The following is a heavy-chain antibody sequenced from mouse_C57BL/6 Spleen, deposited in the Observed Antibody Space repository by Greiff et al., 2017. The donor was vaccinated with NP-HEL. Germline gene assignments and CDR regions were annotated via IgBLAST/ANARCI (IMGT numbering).Heavy chain of an antibody. V-gene: IGHV1-19*01. CDR2: INPYNGDT. CDR1: GYTFTDYY. Sequence: EVQLQQSGPVLVKPGASVKMSCKASGYTFTDYYMNWVKQSHGKSLEWIGVINPYNGDTSYNQKFKGKATLTVDKSSSTAYMELNSLTPKDSAVYYCARKSYTTTLGYFDVWGTGTTVTVSS. D-gene: IGHD1-1*01. CDR3: ARKSYTTTLGYFDV. J-gene: IGHJ1*03.